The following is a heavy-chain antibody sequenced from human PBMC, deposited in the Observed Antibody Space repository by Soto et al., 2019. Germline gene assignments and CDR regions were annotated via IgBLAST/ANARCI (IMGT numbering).Heavy chain of an antibody. CDR2: VYYSGST. J-gene: IGHJ4*02. V-gene: IGHV4-59*08. Sequence: QVQLQESGPGLVKPSETLSLTCTVSGGSISSYYWSWIRQPPGKGLEWIGYVYYSGSTNYNPSLKSRVTISVDTSKNQFSLNLNSMTAADTAVYYFARHNYGSGSTYFDYWGQGTLVTVSS. D-gene: IGHD3-10*01. CDR3: ARHNYGSGSTYFDY. CDR1: GGSISSYY.